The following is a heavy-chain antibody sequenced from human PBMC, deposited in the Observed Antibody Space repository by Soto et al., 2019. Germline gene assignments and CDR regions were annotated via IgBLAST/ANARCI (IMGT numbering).Heavy chain of an antibody. D-gene: IGHD6-13*01. Sequence: QVQLQESGPGLVKPSETLSLTCTVSGGSVSSDSYYWTWIRQPPGKGLEWIGYVYYTGITNYNPSLKSRVTISVDTSRNQFSLKLSSMTAADTAVYYCARALKIPASGTYDYWGQGTLVTVSS. V-gene: IGHV4-61*01. J-gene: IGHJ4*02. CDR3: ARALKIPASGTYDY. CDR1: GGSVSSDSYY. CDR2: VYYTGIT.